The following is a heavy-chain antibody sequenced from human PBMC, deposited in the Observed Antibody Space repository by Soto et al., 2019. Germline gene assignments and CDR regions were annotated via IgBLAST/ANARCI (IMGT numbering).Heavy chain of an antibody. CDR3: ARRGSTMVRGGFDP. D-gene: IGHD3-10*01. V-gene: IGHV4-34*01. J-gene: IGHJ5*02. Sequence: QVQLQQWGAGLLKPSETLSLTCAVYGGSFSGYYWSWIRQPPGKGLEWIGEINHSGSTNYNPSLKSRVTISVDTYKHQFSLKLSSVTAADTAVYYCARRGSTMVRGGFDPWGQGTLVTVSS. CDR1: GGSFSGYY. CDR2: INHSGST.